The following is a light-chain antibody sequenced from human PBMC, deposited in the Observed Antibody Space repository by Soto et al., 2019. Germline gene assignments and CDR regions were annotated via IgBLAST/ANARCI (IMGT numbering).Light chain of an antibody. J-gene: IGLJ2*01. CDR3: QTWGTDIVV. Sequence: QSVLTQSPSASASLGASVKITCTLSSGHSSNAIAWHQQQPEKGPRYLMRLNSDGSHSKGDGIPDRFSGPSSGAERYLTISSLQSEDEADYYCQTWGTDIVVFGGGTKVTVL. V-gene: IGLV4-69*01. CDR2: LNSDGSH. CDR1: SGHSSNA.